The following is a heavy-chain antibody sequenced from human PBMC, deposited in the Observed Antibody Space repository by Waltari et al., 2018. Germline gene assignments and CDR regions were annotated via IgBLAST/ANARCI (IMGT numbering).Heavy chain of an antibody. CDR3: ATRPSRAVAGPFDY. CDR2: ISGNGGST. CDR1: SLTLSSYA. D-gene: IGHD6-19*01. Sequence: EVQLVEPGGGFVQPGGSLILPFAASSLTLSSYAMSWVRLAPGKGLEWVSAISGNGGSTYYADSVKCRFTIARDKSKNTLYLQMNNMRAEDTAVDYCATRPSRAVAGPFDYWGQGTLVTVSS. J-gene: IGHJ4*02. V-gene: IGHV3-23*04.